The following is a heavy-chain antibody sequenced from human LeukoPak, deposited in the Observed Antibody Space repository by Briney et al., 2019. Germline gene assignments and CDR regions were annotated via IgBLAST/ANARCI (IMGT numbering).Heavy chain of an antibody. D-gene: IGHD1-1*01. Sequence: GKGLEWIGSIYNSGSTYYNPSLKSRVTISVDTSKNQFSLKLSSVTAADTAVYYCARHYGNWGQGTLVTVSS. CDR3: ARHYGN. J-gene: IGHJ4*02. V-gene: IGHV4-39*01. CDR2: IYNSGST.